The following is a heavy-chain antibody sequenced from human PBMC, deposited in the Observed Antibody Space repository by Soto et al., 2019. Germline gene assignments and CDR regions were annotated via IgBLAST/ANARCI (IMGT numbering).Heavy chain of an antibody. CDR3: AREDYDILTGSIDY. CDR1: GGSISSGGYY. J-gene: IGHJ4*02. V-gene: IGHV4-31*03. CDR2: IYYSGST. D-gene: IGHD3-9*01. Sequence: SETLSLTCTVSGGSISSGGYYWSWIRQHPGKGLEWIGYIYYSGSTYYNPSLKSRVTISVDTSKNQFSLKLSSVTAADTAVYYCAREDYDILTGSIDYWGQGTLVTVSS.